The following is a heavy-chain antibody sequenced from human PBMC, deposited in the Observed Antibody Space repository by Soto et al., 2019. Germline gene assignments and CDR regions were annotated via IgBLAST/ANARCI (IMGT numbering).Heavy chain of an antibody. D-gene: IGHD6-19*01. J-gene: IGHJ4*02. V-gene: IGHV1-2*02. CDR3: ARGGALDGTSPPFNH. CDR1: VYTFSCHY. CDR2: INANSGDT. Sequence: XSVKVSCTASVYTFSCHYMHWIRQAPGQGPEWLGWINANSGDTDRAPKFQDRLTMTRDTSISTAYMELSRLRSDDTAVYYCARGGALDGTSPPFNHWGQGTLVTVSS.